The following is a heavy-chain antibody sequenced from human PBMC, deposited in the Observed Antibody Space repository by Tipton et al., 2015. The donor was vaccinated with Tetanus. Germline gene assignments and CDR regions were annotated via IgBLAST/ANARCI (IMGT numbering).Heavy chain of an antibody. D-gene: IGHD2-15*01. CDR3: ARAADWSGGRCFSGGFAS. CDR1: GFIFSSYG. J-gene: IGHJ1*01. Sequence: SLRLSCAASGFIFSSYGIHWVRQAPGKGLEWVAGSWYDGTDKYYADSVKGRFTISRDNSKNTLYLQMNSLRAEDTAEYYCARAADWSGGRCFSGGFASWGQGPRVPVPS. CDR2: SWYDGTDK. V-gene: IGHV3-33*01.